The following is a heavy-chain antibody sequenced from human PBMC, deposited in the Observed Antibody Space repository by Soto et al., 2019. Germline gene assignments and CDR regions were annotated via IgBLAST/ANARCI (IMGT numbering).Heavy chain of an antibody. CDR2: IYHSGST. V-gene: IGHV4-4*02. CDR3: ARARGGGELPQDY. J-gene: IGHJ4*02. Sequence: QVQLQESGPGLVKPSGTLSLTCAVSGGSFSSSNWWSWLRQPPGKGLEWIGEIYHSGSTNYNPPLKSRVTISVDKSKNQCSLKLSSVTAADTAVYYCARARGGGELPQDYWGQGTLVTVSS. D-gene: IGHD2-21*01. CDR1: GGSFSSSNW.